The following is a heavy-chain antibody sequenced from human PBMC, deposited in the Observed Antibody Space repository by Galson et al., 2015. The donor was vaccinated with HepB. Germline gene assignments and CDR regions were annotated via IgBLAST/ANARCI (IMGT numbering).Heavy chain of an antibody. Sequence: SLRLSCAASGFTFGSYWMHWVRQAPGKGLVWVSRINSDGSSTSYADSVKGRFTISRDNAKNTLYLQMNSLRAEDTAVYYCARDPGAERTIFIYGMDVWGQGTTVTVSS. CDR1: GFTFGSYW. CDR2: INSDGSST. J-gene: IGHJ6*02. V-gene: IGHV3-74*01. CDR3: ARDPGAERTIFIYGMDV. D-gene: IGHD3-3*01.